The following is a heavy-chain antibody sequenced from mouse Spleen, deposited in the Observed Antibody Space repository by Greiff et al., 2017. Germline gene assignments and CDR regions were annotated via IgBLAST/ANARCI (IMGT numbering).Heavy chain of an antibody. CDR1: GYTFTEYT. J-gene: IGHJ3*01. V-gene: IGHV1-62-2*01. Sequence: QVQLQQSGAELVKPGASVKLSCKASGYTFTEYTIHWVKQRSGQGLEWIGWFYPGSGSIKYNEKFKDKATLTADKSSSTVYMELSRLTSEDSAVYFCARHEGPYSYYSYDEGAWFAYWGQGTLITVSA. CDR2: FYPGSGSI. D-gene: IGHD2-12*01. CDR3: ARHEGPYSYYSYDEGAWFAY.